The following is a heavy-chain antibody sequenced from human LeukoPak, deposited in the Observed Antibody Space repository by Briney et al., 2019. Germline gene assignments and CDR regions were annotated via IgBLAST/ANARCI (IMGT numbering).Heavy chain of an antibody. V-gene: IGHV3-23*01. CDR2: ISGSGGST. CDR3: AKDQMVRGVIIFDY. Sequence: GGSLRLSCAASEFTFSSYSMNWVRQAPGKGLEWVSAISGSGGSTYYADSVKGRFTISRDNSKNTLYLQMNSLRAEDTAVYYCAKDQMVRGVIIFDYWGQGTLVTVSS. CDR1: EFTFSSYS. J-gene: IGHJ4*02. D-gene: IGHD3-10*01.